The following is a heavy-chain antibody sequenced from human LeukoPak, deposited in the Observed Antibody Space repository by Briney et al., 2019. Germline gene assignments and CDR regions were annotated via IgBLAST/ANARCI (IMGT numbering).Heavy chain of an antibody. J-gene: IGHJ4*02. Sequence: PSDTLSLTCAVSGGSISSSNWWSWVRQPPGKGLEWIGEIYHSGSTNYNPSLKSRVCDRRGHGRVLLCERPTPFIACRPFFTINYFDYWGQGTLVTVSS. CDR1: GGSISSSNW. D-gene: IGHD6-6*01. CDR3: YFDY. CDR2: IYHSGST. V-gene: IGHV4-4*02.